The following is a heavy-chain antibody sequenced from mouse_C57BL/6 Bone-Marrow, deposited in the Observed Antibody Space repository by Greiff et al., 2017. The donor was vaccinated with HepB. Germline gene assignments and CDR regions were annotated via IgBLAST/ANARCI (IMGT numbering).Heavy chain of an antibody. CDR1: GYTFTDYE. CDR3: TTSYGRLDY. J-gene: IGHJ2*01. CDR2: IDPETGGT. D-gene: IGHD1-1*01. Sequence: VQLQQSGAELVRPGASVTLSCKASGYTFTDYEMHWVKQTPVHGLEWIGAIDPETGGTAYNQKFKGKAILTADKSSSTAYMELRSLTSEDSAVYYCTTSYGRLDYWGQGTTLTVSS. V-gene: IGHV1-15*01.